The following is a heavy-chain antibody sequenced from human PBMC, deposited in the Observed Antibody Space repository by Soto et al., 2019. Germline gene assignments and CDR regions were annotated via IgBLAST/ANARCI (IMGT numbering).Heavy chain of an antibody. CDR2: SSADNGDT. J-gene: IGHJ6*02. V-gene: IGHV1-18*01. CDR3: ARPRKWLRSGGMDV. D-gene: IGHD5-12*01. CDR1: GYTLTSHG. Sequence: QVQLVQSGGEVKKPGASVKVSCKASGYTLTSHGITWVRQAPGQGLEWMGWSSADNGDTKYAQKVQGRVTMTTDTSTSTAYMELRSLRSDDTAIYYCARPRKWLRSGGMDVWGQGTTVTVSS.